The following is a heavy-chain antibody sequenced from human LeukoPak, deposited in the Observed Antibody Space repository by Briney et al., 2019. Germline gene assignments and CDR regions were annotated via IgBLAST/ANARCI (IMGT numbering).Heavy chain of an antibody. J-gene: IGHJ4*02. CDR2: ISYSGST. CDR1: GDSMSSYY. V-gene: IGHV4-59*12. Sequence: PSETLSLTCTVSGDSMSSYYWSWLRQPPGKGLEWIAYISYSGSTKYNPSLQNRVTISIDTSKNQFSLKLSSVTAADTAVYYCARDPLYSSSSRFDYWGQGTLVTVSS. D-gene: IGHD6-6*01. CDR3: ARDPLYSSSSRFDY.